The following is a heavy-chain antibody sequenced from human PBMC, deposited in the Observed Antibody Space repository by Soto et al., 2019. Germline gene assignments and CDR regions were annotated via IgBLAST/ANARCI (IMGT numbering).Heavy chain of an antibody. CDR1: GFTFGSYA. CDR2: TSGSGGST. J-gene: IGHJ6*02. Sequence: GGSLRLSCAASGFTFGSYAMSWVRQAPGKGLEWVSGTSGSGGSTYYADSVRGRFTMSRDNSKNTVYLQMNSLRGEDTAVYYCARGVNAPYYYFKGMDVWGQGTTVTVSS. V-gene: IGHV3-23*01. CDR3: ARGVNAPYYYFKGMDV. D-gene: IGHD2-2*01.